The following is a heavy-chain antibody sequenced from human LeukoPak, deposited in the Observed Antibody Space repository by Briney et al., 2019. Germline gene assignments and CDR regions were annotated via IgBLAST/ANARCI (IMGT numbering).Heavy chain of an antibody. Sequence: ASVKVSCKASGYTSTSNYMHWVQQAPGQGLEWMGIINPSGGSTSYAQKFQGRVTMTRDTSTSTVYMELSSLRSEDTAVYYCARNVVAAYPNFDYWGQGTLVTVSS. CDR3: ARNVVAAYPNFDY. J-gene: IGHJ4*02. V-gene: IGHV1-46*01. CDR2: INPSGGST. D-gene: IGHD2-15*01. CDR1: GYTSTSNY.